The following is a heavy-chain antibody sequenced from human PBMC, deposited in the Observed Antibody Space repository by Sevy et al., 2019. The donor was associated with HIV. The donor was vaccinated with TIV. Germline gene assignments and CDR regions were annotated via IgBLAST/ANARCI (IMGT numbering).Heavy chain of an antibody. CDR2: INSNSGGT. CDR3: ARDTVRSSSWYWFDP. Sequence: ASVKVSCKASGYTFTGYYMHWVRQAPGQGLEWMGWINSNSGGTNYAQKFQGRVTMTRDTSISTAYMELSRLRSDDTAVYYWARDTVRSSSWYWFDPWGQGTLVTVSS. J-gene: IGHJ5*02. CDR1: GYTFTGYY. D-gene: IGHD6-13*01. V-gene: IGHV1-2*02.